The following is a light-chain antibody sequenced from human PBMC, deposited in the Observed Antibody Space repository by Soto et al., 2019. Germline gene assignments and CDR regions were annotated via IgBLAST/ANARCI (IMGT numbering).Light chain of an antibody. CDR3: SSYTSSRYV. CDR2: EVS. V-gene: IGLV2-14*01. J-gene: IGLJ1*01. Sequence: QSALTQPASVSGSPGQSITISCTGTSSDAGGYNYVSWYQQHPGKAPKLMIYEVSNRPSGVSNRFSGSKSGNTASLTISGLQAEDEADYYCSSYTSSRYVFGTGTKLTVL. CDR1: SSDAGGYNY.